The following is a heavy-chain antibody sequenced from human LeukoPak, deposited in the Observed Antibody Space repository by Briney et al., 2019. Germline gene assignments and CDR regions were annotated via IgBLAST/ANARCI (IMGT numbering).Heavy chain of an antibody. Sequence: GGSLRLSCAASGFTFSSYWMNWVRQAPGKGVEWVAEIKKDGSEKYYVDSVKGRLTIARDKAKNSVYMQMNRLRGEETAGYYGATVGGSYSFYFDHWGQGTLVTVSS. CDR3: ATVGGSYSFYFDH. D-gene: IGHD3-16*01. CDR2: IKKDGSEK. V-gene: IGHV3-7*01. CDR1: GFTFSSYW. J-gene: IGHJ5*02.